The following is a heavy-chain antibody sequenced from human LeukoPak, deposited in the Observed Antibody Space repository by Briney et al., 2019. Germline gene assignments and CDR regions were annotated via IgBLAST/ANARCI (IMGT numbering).Heavy chain of an antibody. J-gene: IGHJ5*02. CDR2: MNPNSGNT. Sequence: GASVKVSCKASGYTFTTFDINWVRRATGQGLEWMGWMNPNSGNTGYAQRFQGRVTMTRNTSISTAYMELSSLRSEDTAVYYCARGLLGFMRSDYSNYWDNWFDPWGQGTLVTVSS. CDR1: GYTFTTFD. CDR3: ARGLLGFMRSDYSNYWDNWFDP. V-gene: IGHV1-8*02. D-gene: IGHD4-11*01.